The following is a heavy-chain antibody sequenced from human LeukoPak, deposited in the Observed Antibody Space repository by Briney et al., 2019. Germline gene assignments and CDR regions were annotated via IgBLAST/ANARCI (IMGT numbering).Heavy chain of an antibody. CDR1: GGSISSSSYY. J-gene: IGHJ4*02. V-gene: IGHV4-39*01. CDR2: IYYSGST. CDR3: ARTYKFLEDY. Sequence: SETLSLTCIVSGGSISSSSYYWGWIRQPPGKGLEWIGSIYYSGSTCYNPSLKSRVTISVDTSKNQFSLRLNSVTAADTAVYYCARTYKFLEDYWGQGTLVTVSS. D-gene: IGHD1-14*01.